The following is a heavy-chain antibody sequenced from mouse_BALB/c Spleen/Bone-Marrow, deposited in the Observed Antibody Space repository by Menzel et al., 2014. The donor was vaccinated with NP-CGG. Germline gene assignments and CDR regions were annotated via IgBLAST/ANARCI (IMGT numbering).Heavy chain of an antibody. CDR1: GYAFSVYW. V-gene: IGHV1-80*01. J-gene: IGHJ2*01. CDR3: ARGGISVDY. CDR2: IYPGDGDT. Sequence: QVQLQQSGAELVRPGSSVKISCKASGYAFSVYWMNWVKQRPGQGLEWIGQIYPGDGDTNYNGKFKGRATLTADKSSNTAYMQVSSLTSEDSAVYFCARGGISVDYWGQGTTLTVSS.